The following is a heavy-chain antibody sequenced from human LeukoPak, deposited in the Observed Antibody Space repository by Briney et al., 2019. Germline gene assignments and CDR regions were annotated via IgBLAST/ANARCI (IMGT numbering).Heavy chain of an antibody. J-gene: IGHJ6*03. CDR3: ARCQQWLVKGIYYYYYMDV. V-gene: IGHV4-30-4*08. CDR2: IYYSGST. Sequence: SETLSLTCTVSGGSISSGDYYWSWIRQPPGKGLEWIGYIYYSGSTYYNPSLKSRVTISVDTSKNQFSLKLSSVTAADTAVYYCARCQQWLVKGIYYYYYMDVWGKGTTVTVSS. D-gene: IGHD6-19*01. CDR1: GGSISSGDYY.